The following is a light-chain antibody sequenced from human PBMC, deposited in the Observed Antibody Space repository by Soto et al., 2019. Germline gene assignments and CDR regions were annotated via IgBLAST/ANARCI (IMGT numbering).Light chain of an antibody. CDR2: AAS. Sequence: DIQMTQSPSSLSASVGDRVTITCRASQSISNYLNWYQQKPGKAPKLLMYAASSLQSGVPSRFSGSGSGTDFTLTISSLQPEDFANYYRQQSYRTPRTFGQGTQVEIK. CDR3: QQSYRTPRT. CDR1: QSISNY. V-gene: IGKV1-39*01. J-gene: IGKJ1*01.